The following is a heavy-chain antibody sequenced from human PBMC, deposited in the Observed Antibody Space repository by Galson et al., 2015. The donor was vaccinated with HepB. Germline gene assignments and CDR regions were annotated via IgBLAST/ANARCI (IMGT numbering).Heavy chain of an antibody. CDR2: IYYSGST. CDR3: ARHLFWSVYYKFYYGMDV. J-gene: IGHJ6*02. Sequence: SETLSLTCTVSGGSISSSSYYWGWIRQPPGKGLEWIGSIYYSGSTYYNPSLKSRVTISVDTSKNQFSLKLSSVTAADTAVYYCARHLFWSVYYKFYYGMDVWGQGTTVTVSS. V-gene: IGHV4-39*01. D-gene: IGHD3-3*01. CDR1: GGSISSSSYY.